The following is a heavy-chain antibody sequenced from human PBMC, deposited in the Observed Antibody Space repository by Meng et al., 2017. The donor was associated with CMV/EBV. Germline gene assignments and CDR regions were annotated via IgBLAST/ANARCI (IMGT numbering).Heavy chain of an antibody. D-gene: IGHD3-3*01. Sequence: ASVTVSCKASGYTFTSYGISWVRQAPGQGLEWMGWISAYNGNTNYAQKLQGRVTLTTDTSKSTAYMELRSLRSDDTAVYYCARDRDTQTNHATYYDFWSGYYIWADYYYGMDVWGQGTTVTVSS. CDR1: GYTFTSYG. CDR2: ISAYNGNT. CDR3: ARDRDTQTNHATYYDFWSGYYIWADYYYGMDV. J-gene: IGHJ6*02. V-gene: IGHV1-18*01.